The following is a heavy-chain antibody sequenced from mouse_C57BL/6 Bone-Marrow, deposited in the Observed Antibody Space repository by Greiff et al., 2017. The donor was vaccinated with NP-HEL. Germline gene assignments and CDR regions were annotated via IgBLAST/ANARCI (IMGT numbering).Heavy chain of an antibody. J-gene: IGHJ2*01. Sequence: QVQLQQPGAELVKPGASVKMSCKASGYTFTSYWITWVKQRPGQGLEWIGDIYPGSGSTNYNEKFKSKATLTVDTSSSTAYMQLSSLTSDDSAVYYYATLDTTVVADYFDYWGRGTTLTVSS. CDR1: GYTFTSYW. CDR2: IYPGSGST. CDR3: ATLDTTVVADYFDY. D-gene: IGHD1-1*01. V-gene: IGHV1-55*01.